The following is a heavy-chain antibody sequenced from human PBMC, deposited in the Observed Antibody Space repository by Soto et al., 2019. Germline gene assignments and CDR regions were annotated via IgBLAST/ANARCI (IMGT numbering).Heavy chain of an antibody. CDR3: AIRKDIVVVPAAIARSPYDY. D-gene: IGHD2-2*02. V-gene: IGHV4-34*01. Sequence: PSETLSLTCAVYGGSFSGYYWGWIRQPPGKGLEWIGEINHSGSTNYNPSLKSRVTISVDTSKNQFSLKLSSVTAADTAVYYCAIRKDIVVVPAAIARSPYDYWGQGTLVTLSS. J-gene: IGHJ4*02. CDR1: GGSFSGYY. CDR2: INHSGST.